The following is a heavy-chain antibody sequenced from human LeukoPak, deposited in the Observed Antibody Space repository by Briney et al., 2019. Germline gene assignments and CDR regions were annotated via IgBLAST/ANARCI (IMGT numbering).Heavy chain of an antibody. CDR2: IFYSGST. V-gene: IGHV4-59*01. J-gene: IGHJ5*02. Sequence: PSETLSLTCTVSGGSISSYYWSWIRQPPGKALEWIGYIFYSGSTNYNPSLKSRVTISVDTSKNQFSLKLNSVTAADTAVYYCARGALNWFDPWGQGTLVTVSS. CDR1: GGSISSYY. CDR3: ARGALNWFDP.